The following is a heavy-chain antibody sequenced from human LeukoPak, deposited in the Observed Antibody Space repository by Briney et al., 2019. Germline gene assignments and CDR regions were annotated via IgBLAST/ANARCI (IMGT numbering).Heavy chain of an antibody. CDR1: GGSFSGYY. V-gene: IGHV4-34*01. J-gene: IGHJ3*02. CDR2: INHSGST. D-gene: IGHD3-16*01. Sequence: SETLSLTCAVYGGSFSGYYWSWIRQPPGKGLEWIGEINHSGSTNYNPSLKSRVTISVDTSKNQFSLKLRSVTAADTAVYYCARELRDAFDIWGQGTMVIVSS. CDR3: ARELRDAFDI.